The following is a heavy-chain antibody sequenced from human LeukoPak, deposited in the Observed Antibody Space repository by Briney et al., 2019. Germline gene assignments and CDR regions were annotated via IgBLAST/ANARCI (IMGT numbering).Heavy chain of an antibody. Sequence: GGSLRLSCAASGFTFSTYSMNWVRQAPGKGLEWVSSIGTSSSYIYYADSVKGRFTISRDNAKKSVYLQMNSLRVEDTAVYYCARAYSERYGLGYYYMDVWGKGTTVTISS. CDR1: GFTFSTYS. V-gene: IGHV3-21*01. CDR2: IGTSSSYI. CDR3: ARAYSERYGLGYYYMDV. J-gene: IGHJ6*03. D-gene: IGHD1-26*01.